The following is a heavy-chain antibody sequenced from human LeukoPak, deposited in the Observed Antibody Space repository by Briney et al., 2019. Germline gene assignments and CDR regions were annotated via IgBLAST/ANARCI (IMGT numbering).Heavy chain of an antibody. V-gene: IGHV3-23*01. CDR1: GFTFSSYA. D-gene: IGHD4-17*01. CDR2: ISGSGGST. Sequence: SGGSLRLSCAASGFTFSSYAMSWVRQAPGKGLEWVSIISGSGGSTYYADSVKGRFTISRDNSKNTLVLQMNSLSAEDTAVYYCAKSVESAVTTNPYFDYWGQGTLVTVSS. J-gene: IGHJ4*02. CDR3: AKSVESAVTTNPYFDY.